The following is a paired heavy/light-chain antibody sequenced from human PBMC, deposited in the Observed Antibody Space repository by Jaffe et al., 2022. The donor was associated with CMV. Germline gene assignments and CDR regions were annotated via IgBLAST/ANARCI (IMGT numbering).Light chain of an antibody. V-gene: IGKV3-20*01. CDR3: QQYGSSPLT. CDR2: GAS. Sequence: EIVLTQSPGTLSLSPGERAILSCRASQSVSSLAWYQQKPGQAPRLLIYGASSRATGIPDRFSGSGSGTDFTLTISRLEPEDFAVYYCQQYGSSPLTFGGGTKVEIK. J-gene: IGKJ4*01. CDR1: QSVSS.
Heavy chain of an antibody. CDR2: IKEEGSEK. D-gene: IGHD6-19*01. CDR1: GFTFSGYW. V-gene: IGHV3-7*03. CDR3: ARGKGWLSPW. J-gene: IGHJ4*02. Sequence: EMQLVESGGGLVQPGGSLRLSCAASGFTFSGYWMTWVRQAPGKGLEWVANIKEEGSEKYYVDSVKGRFTISRDNAKSSLYLQMNNLRAEDTAVYYCARGKGWLSPWGGQGTLVTVSS.